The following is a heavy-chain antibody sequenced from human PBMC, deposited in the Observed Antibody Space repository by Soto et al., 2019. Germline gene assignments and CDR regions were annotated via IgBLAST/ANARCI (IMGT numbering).Heavy chain of an antibody. CDR1: GFSFSSYG. D-gene: IGHD7-27*01. CDR2: IWYDGSNK. Sequence: QVQLVESGGGVVQPGRSLRLSCAASGFSFSSYGMHWVRQAPGKGLEWVAVIWYDGSNKYYADSVKGRFTITRDNSKNRLYLQMHSLRAEDTAVYYCARRLGLDAFDIWGQGTKVTVSS. J-gene: IGHJ3*02. V-gene: IGHV3-33*01. CDR3: ARRLGLDAFDI.